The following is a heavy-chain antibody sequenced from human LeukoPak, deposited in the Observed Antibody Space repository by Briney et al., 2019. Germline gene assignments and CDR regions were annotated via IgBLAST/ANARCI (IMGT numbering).Heavy chain of an antibody. CDR1: GFTLRNYA. CDR3: AKRASERAGGFDI. CDR2: MSGSGIST. J-gene: IGHJ3*02. Sequence: PGGSLRLSCATSGFTLRNYAMAWVRQAPGKGLEWVSAMSGSGISTYYADSVKGRFTISRDESKNTLYLQMNSLRADDTAVYYCAKRASERAGGFDIWGQGTMVTVSS. V-gene: IGHV3-23*01. D-gene: IGHD4-23*01.